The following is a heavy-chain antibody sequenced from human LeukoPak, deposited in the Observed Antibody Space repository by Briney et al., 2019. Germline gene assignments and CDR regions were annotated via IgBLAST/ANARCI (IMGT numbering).Heavy chain of an antibody. CDR2: IYPRDGST. CDR1: GYTFTGYY. J-gene: IGHJ4*02. CDR3: ARDQEGFDY. Sequence: ASVTVSFTASGYTFTGYYMHWVRQAPGQGLEWMGMIYPRDGSTSYAQKFQGRVTVTRDTSTSTVHMELSGLRSEDTAVYYCARDQEGFDYWGQGTLVTVSS. V-gene: IGHV1-46*01.